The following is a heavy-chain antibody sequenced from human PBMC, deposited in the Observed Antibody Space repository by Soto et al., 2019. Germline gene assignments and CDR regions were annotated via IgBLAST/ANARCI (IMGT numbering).Heavy chain of an antibody. V-gene: IGHV4-59*01. J-gene: IGHJ4*02. CDR2: IYYSGST. CDR3: ARAAYGDPYYFDY. D-gene: IGHD4-17*01. Sequence: ASETLSLTCTVSGGSISSYYWSWIRQPPGKGLEWIGYIYYSGSTNYNPSLKSRVTISVDTSKNQFSLKLSSVTAADTAVYYCARAAYGDPYYFDYWGQGTLVTVSS. CDR1: GGSISSYY.